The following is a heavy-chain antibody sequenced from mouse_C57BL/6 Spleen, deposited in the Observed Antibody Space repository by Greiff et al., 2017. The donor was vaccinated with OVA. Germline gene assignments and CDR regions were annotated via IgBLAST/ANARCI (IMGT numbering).Heavy chain of an antibody. J-gene: IGHJ4*01. CDR1: GFTFSSYA. CDR3: TRDNPSLWMDY. CDR2: ISSGGDYI. V-gene: IGHV5-9-1*02. Sequence: EVQGVESGEGLVKPGGSLKLSCAASGFTFSSYAMSWVRQTPEKRLEWVAYISSGGDYIYYADTVKGRFTISRDNARNTLYLQMSSLKSEDTAMYYCTRDNPSLWMDYWGQGTSVTVSS. D-gene: IGHD1-1*01.